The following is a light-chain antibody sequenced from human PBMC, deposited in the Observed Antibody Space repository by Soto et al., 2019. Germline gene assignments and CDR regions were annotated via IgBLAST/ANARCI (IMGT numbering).Light chain of an antibody. Sequence: EIEVTQSPATLSVSPGERVTLSCRASQSVSSSLAWYQQRPGQAPRLLIYDTSTRAPGIAARFSGSGSGTEFTLTISSLQSEDVAVYYCQQYVHWPPGTFGQGTTVEIK. CDR3: QQYVHWPPGT. V-gene: IGKV3-15*01. CDR1: QSVSSS. CDR2: DTS. J-gene: IGKJ1*01.